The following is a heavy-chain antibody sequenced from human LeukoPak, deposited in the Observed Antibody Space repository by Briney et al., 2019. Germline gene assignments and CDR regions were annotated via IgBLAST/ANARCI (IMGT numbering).Heavy chain of an antibody. CDR3: ARDFPGSYYYGMDV. D-gene: IGHD7-27*01. CDR2: VYYDGIN. J-gene: IGHJ6*02. Sequence: SETLSLTCTVSGGSINNTLFYWGWIRQPPGKGLEWIGTVYYDGINYSSPSLKSRVATSVDTSKNQFSLRLSSVTAADTAVYYCARDFPGSYYYGMDVWGQGTTVTVSS. CDR1: GGSINNTLFY. V-gene: IGHV4-39*07.